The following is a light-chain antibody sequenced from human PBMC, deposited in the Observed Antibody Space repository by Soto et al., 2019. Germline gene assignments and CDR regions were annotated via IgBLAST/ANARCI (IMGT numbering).Light chain of an antibody. CDR1: QSLTNSF. J-gene: IGKJ1*01. V-gene: IGKV3-20*01. CDR2: DTS. Sequence: EFVLAESPGTLSLSPGERATLSCRASQSLTNSFIAWYQQRPGQAPRLLIYDTSSRASGIPDRFSGSGSGTDFTLTISRLEPEDFAVYYCQQYGSSPPVTFGQGTKVDIK. CDR3: QQYGSSPPVT.